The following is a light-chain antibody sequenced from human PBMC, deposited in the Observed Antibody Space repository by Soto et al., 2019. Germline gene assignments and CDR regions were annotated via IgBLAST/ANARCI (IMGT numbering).Light chain of an antibody. V-gene: IGKV1-5*01. CDR1: QSISDG. J-gene: IGKJ2*01. CDR3: HAYKSAT. Sequence: DIQMTQSPSTLSASVGDSVTITCRASQSISDGLAWYQQIPGRAPKLLIYDASTLQSGVPSRFSGSGSGTEFILTISSLQPDDSATYSCHAYKSATWGQGTKLQIK. CDR2: DAS.